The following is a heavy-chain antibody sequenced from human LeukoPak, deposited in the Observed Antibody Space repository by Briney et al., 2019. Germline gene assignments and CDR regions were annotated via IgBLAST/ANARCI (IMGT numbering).Heavy chain of an antibody. D-gene: IGHD1-1*01. CDR1: GGSISSYY. CDR2: IYYSGST. Sequence: SETLSLTCTVSGGSISSYYWSWIRQPPGKGLEWIGYIYYSGSTNYNPSLKSRVTISVDTSKNQFSLKLSSVTAADTAVYYCVRPTGLEPPGPYRGFDPWGQGTLVTISS. V-gene: IGHV4-59*01. J-gene: IGHJ5*02. CDR3: VRPTGLEPPGPYRGFDP.